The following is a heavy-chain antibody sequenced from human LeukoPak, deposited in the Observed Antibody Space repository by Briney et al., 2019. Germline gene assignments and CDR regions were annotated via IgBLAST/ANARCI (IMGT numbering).Heavy chain of an antibody. CDR1: GGSFSGYY. J-gene: IGHJ4*02. Sequence: SETLSLTCAVYGGSFSGYYWSWLRQPPGKGLEWIGEINHSGSTNCNPSLKSRVTISVDTSKNQFFVKLSSVTAADTAVYYCAVRRTGGYFDYWGQGTLVTVSS. V-gene: IGHV4-34*01. CDR2: INHSGST. D-gene: IGHD1-26*01. CDR3: AVRRTGGYFDY.